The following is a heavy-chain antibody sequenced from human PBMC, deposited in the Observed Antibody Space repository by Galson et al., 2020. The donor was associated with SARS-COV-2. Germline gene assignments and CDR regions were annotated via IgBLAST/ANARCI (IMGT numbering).Heavy chain of an antibody. J-gene: IGHJ5*02. D-gene: IGHD2-15*01. CDR3: AKGQSGLSFSELDL. V-gene: IGHV3-23*01. CDR2: INGDGARP. Sequence: GGSLRLSCAASGFNFNNYGMSWVRQGPGKGLEWVSGINGDGARPFYADSVKGRFTISRDNSKNTLYLQMNSLRAEDTALYYCAKGQSGLSFSELDLWGQGTLVTVSS. CDR1: GFNFNNYG.